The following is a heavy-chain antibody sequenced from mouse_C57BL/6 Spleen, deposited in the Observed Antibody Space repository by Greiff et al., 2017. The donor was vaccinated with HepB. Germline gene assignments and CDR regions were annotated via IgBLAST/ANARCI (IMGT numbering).Heavy chain of an antibody. V-gene: IGHV5-4*01. CDR1: GFTFSSYA. J-gene: IGHJ4*01. Sequence: EVMLVESGGGLVKPGGSLKLSCAASGFTFSSYAMSWVRQTPEKRLEWVATISDGGSYTYYPDNVKGRFTISRDNAKNNLYLQMSHLKSEDTAMYYCARDSNDAMDYWGQGTSVTVSS. CDR3: ARDSNDAMDY. D-gene: IGHD2-5*01. CDR2: ISDGGSYT.